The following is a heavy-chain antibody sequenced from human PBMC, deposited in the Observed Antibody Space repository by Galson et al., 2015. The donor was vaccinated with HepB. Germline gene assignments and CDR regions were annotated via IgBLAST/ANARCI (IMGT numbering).Heavy chain of an antibody. CDR1: GFPFYIYV. Sequence: SLRLSCAASGFPFYIYVMSWVRHTPDKGLEWVAAIRGSGWSTYYADSVKGRFTISRDNYKNMVYLQMNSLRAEDTAVYFCAKDQARSWSGPSLFDYWGQGTLVTVSS. J-gene: IGHJ4*02. D-gene: IGHD3-3*01. CDR2: IRGSGWST. V-gene: IGHV3-23*01. CDR3: AKDQARSWSGPSLFDY.